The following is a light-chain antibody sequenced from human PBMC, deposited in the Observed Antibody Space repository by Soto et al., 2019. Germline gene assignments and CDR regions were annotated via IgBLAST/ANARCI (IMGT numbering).Light chain of an antibody. Sequence: QSVLTQPRSVSGSPGQSVTISCTGTSSDVGAYDFVSWYRQHPGKGPELIMYDVTRRPSGVPDRFSGSNSGDTASLTISGLEAEDEAEYHCSSYAGTSTFAVFGAGTKLTVL. CDR2: DVT. CDR1: SSDVGAYDF. J-gene: IGLJ3*02. V-gene: IGLV2-11*01. CDR3: SSYAGTSTFAV.